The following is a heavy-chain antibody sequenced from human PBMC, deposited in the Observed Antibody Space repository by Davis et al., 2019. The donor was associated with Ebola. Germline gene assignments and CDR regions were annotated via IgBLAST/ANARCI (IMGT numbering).Heavy chain of an antibody. V-gene: IGHV1-46*01. CDR1: GYTFTTYY. CDR3: TRGLRYSY. CDR2: INPHDGST. Sequence: ASVKVSCKASGYTFTTYYIHWVRQAPGQGLEWMGMINPHDGSTSYAQKFQGRVTLTRDTSISTAYMELSSLTSEDTAVYYCTRGLRYSYWGQGTLVTVSS. D-gene: IGHD2-15*01. J-gene: IGHJ4*02.